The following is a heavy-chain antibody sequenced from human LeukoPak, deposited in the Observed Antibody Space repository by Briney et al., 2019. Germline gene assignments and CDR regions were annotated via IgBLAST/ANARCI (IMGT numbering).Heavy chain of an antibody. D-gene: IGHD3-22*01. J-gene: IGHJ6*03. CDR1: GISISSSNSY. CDR2: IYYTGNT. CDR3: ARAGGYLGYMDA. Sequence: SETLSLTCTVSGISISSSNSYWGWIRQPPGKGLEWIGSIYYTGNTYYNASLKSRVTISIDTSKNQISLRLTSVTAADTAVYYCARAGGYLGYMDAWGKGTTVTISS. V-gene: IGHV4-39*07.